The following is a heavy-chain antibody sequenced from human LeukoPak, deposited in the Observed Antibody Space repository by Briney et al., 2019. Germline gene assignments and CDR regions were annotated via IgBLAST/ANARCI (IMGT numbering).Heavy chain of an antibody. V-gene: IGHV3-74*01. CDR1: GFTFSSYW. D-gene: IGHD3-3*01. Sequence: PGGSLRLXCAASGFTFSSYWMHWVRPAPGKGLVWVSRINSDGSSTSYADSVKGRFTISRDNAKHTLYLQMNSLRAEDTAVYYCARDAVLRFLEWPSGGFDYWSQGTLVTVSS. CDR3: ARDAVLRFLEWPSGGFDY. CDR2: INSDGSST. J-gene: IGHJ4*02.